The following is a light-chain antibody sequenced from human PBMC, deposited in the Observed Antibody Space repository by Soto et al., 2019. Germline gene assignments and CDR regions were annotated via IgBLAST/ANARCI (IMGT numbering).Light chain of an antibody. CDR2: AAS. J-gene: IGKJ1*01. CDR1: QDIGSY. V-gene: IGKV1-16*01. Sequence: DIQMTQSPSSLSVSVGDRVTITCRASQDIGSYLGWFQQKPGKAPKTLIYAASTLQVGVPSRFSSSGSGTDFILTIRSLQPEDFATYCCQQYNSYPRTFGQGTKVEIK. CDR3: QQYNSYPRT.